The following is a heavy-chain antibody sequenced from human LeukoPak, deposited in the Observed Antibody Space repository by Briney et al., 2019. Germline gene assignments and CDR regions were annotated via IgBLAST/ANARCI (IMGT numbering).Heavy chain of an antibody. CDR3: ARVFGTVVADDAFDI. V-gene: IGHV4-30-2*01. CDR1: GGSISSGGYS. J-gene: IGHJ3*02. CDR2: IYHSGST. Sequence: SETLSLTCAVSGGSISSGGYSWSWIRQPPGKGLEWIGYIYHSGSTYYNPSLKSRVTISVDRSKNQFSLKLSSVTAADTAVYYCARVFGTVVADDAFDIWGQGTMVTVSS. D-gene: IGHD4-23*01.